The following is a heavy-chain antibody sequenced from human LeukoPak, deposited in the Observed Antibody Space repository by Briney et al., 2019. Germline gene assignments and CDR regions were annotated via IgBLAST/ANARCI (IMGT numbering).Heavy chain of an antibody. V-gene: IGHV1-46*01. CDR3: ARGSGVGGSGPFDY. CDR2: INPSGGST. CDR1: GYTFTSYY. J-gene: IGHJ4*02. D-gene: IGHD3-10*01. Sequence: GASVKVSCKASGYTFTSYYIHWVRQAPGQGLEWMGIINPSGGSTAYAQKFQGRVPMTRDTSTSTVYMELSSLTSEDTAVYYCARGSGVGGSGPFDYWGQGTLITVSS.